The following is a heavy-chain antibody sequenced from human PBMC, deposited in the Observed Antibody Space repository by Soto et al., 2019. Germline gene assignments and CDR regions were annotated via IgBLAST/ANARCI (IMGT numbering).Heavy chain of an antibody. Sequence: PSETLSLTCTVSGGSISSYYWSWIRQPPGKGLEWIGYIYYSGSTNYNPSLKSRVTISVDTSKNQFSLKLSSVTAADTAVYYCARGITTYSSGWNPYFDYWGQGTLVTVSS. V-gene: IGHV4-59*01. CDR2: IYYSGST. CDR1: GGSISSYY. J-gene: IGHJ4*02. D-gene: IGHD6-19*01. CDR3: ARGITTYSSGWNPYFDY.